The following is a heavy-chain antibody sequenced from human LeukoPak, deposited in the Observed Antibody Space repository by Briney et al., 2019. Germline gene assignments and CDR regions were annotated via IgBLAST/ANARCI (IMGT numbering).Heavy chain of an antibody. CDR1: GSTFSSYA. CDR3: AKDPNNYYYYYMDV. D-gene: IGHD4/OR15-4a*01. V-gene: IGHV3-23*01. J-gene: IGHJ6*03. Sequence: GGSLRLSCAASGSTFSSYAMSWVRQAPGKGLEWVSAISGSGGSTYYADSVKGRFTISRDNSTNTLYLQMNSLRAEDTAVYYCAKDPNNYYYYYMDVWGKGTTVTASS. CDR2: ISGSGGST.